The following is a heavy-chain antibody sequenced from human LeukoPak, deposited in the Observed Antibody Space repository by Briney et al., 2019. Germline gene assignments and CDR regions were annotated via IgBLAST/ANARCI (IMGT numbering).Heavy chain of an antibody. CDR2: IYHSGST. CDR3: AGSDSSGYFMTDY. Sequence: SETLSLTCAVSGGSISSSNWWSWVRQPPGKGLGWIGEIYHSGSTNYNPSLKSRVTISVDKSKNQFSLKLSSVTAADTAVYYCAGSDSSGYFMTDYWGQGTLVTVSS. J-gene: IGHJ4*02. CDR1: GGSISSSNW. D-gene: IGHD3-22*01. V-gene: IGHV4-4*02.